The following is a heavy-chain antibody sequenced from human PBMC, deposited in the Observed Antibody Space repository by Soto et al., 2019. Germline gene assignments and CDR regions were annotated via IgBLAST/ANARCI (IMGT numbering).Heavy chain of an antibody. CDR1: GGSISSYY. CDR2: IYYSGST. D-gene: IGHD3-10*01. J-gene: IGHJ4*02. V-gene: IGHV4-59*08. Sequence: QVQLQESGPGLVKPSETLSLTCTVSGGSISSYYWSWIRQPPGKGLEWIGYIYYSGSTNYNPSPKSRVTRSVDTSKNQFSLKLSSVTAADTAVYYCARNYGPGYTFDYWGQGTLVTVSS. CDR3: ARNYGPGYTFDY.